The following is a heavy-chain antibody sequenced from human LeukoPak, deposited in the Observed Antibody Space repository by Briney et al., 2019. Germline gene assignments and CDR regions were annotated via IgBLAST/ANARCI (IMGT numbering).Heavy chain of an antibody. D-gene: IGHD4-17*01. V-gene: IGHV3-48*03. Sequence: GGSLRPSCAASGFTFSSYEMNWVRQAPGKGLEWVSYISSSGSTIYYADSVKGRFTISRDNAKNSLYLQMNSLRAEDTAVYYCARSTVTTFFDYWGQGTLVTVSS. CDR1: GFTFSSYE. J-gene: IGHJ4*02. CDR3: ARSTVTTFFDY. CDR2: ISSSGSTI.